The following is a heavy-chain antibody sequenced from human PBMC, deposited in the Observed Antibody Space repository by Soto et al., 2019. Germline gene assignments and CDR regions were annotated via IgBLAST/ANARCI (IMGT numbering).Heavy chain of an antibody. CDR2: ISTSDGNT. D-gene: IGHD3-22*01. CDR3: VKGGGDYYYDYFDY. V-gene: IGHV3-23*01. CDR1: GFSFSSYA. J-gene: IGHJ4*02. Sequence: GALRLSCAASGFSFSSYAMTWVRQAPGKGLEWVSTISTSDGNTYYADSVKGRFTVSRDNSKNTLYLQMSSLRAEDTAVYYCVKGGGDYYYDYFDYWGQGTLVTVSS.